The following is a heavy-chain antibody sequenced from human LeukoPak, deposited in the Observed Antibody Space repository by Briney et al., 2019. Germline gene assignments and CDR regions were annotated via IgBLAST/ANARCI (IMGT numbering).Heavy chain of an antibody. CDR2: ILYDGSRT. V-gene: IGHV3-30*02. D-gene: IGHD1-26*01. CDR3: AREWELPYYYYGMDV. CDR1: GFTFRTNG. Sequence: GGSLRLSCATSGFTFRTNGMHWVRQAPGKGLEWVAYILYDGSRTYYADSVQGRFTISRDNAKNSLYLQMNSLRVEDTAVYYCAREWELPYYYYGMDVWGQGTTVTVSS. J-gene: IGHJ6*02.